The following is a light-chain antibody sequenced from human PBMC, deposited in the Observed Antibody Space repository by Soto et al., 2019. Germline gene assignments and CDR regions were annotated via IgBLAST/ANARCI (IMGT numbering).Light chain of an antibody. CDR1: SSDVGGYNF. CDR3: SSYTSISTRV. CDR2: DVS. J-gene: IGLJ1*01. Sequence: QSALTQPASVSGSPGQSITISCTGTSSDVGGYNFVSWYQHHPGKAPKFMIYDVSNRPSGVSNRFSGSKSGNTASLTISGLQAEDEADYYCSSYTSISTRVFGTGTKLTVL. V-gene: IGLV2-14*03.